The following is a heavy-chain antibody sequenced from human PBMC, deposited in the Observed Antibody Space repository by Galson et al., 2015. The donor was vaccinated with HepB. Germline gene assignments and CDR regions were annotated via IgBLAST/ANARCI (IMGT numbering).Heavy chain of an antibody. J-gene: IGHJ4*02. V-gene: IGHV3-48*01. Sequence: SLRLSCAASGFTFSGYGMTWVRQAPGKGLDWVSYISGSSDTIYYADSVKGRFTISRDNAKNSLYLQMNNLRAEDTAVYYCASHQFPYYYDSSGYYLWGQGTLVTVSS. CDR1: GFTFSGYG. CDR2: ISGSSDTI. CDR3: ASHQFPYYYDSSGYYL. D-gene: IGHD3-22*01.